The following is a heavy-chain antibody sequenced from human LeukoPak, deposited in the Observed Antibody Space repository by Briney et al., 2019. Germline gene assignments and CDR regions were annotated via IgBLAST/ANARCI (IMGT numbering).Heavy chain of an antibody. CDR1: GFTFSNAW. Sequence: GGSLRLSCAASGFTFSNAWMSWVRQAPGKGLEWVGRIKRKTDGGTTDYAAPVKGRFTISRDDSKNTLYMQMNSLRAEDTAVYYCAKDHLTIDWLGFDPWGQGTLVTVSS. CDR2: IKRKTDGGTT. J-gene: IGHJ5*02. D-gene: IGHD3-9*01. V-gene: IGHV3-15*01. CDR3: AKDHLTIDWLGFDP.